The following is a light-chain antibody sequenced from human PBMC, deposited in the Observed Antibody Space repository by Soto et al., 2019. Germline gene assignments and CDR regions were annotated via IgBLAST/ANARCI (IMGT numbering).Light chain of an antibody. J-gene: IGKJ1*01. V-gene: IGKV3-15*01. Sequence: ERVMTQSPATLSGSPWEISTLSCRASQRISRNLAWYHQKPGQAPRLLIYDASTRATAIPARFSGSGSETEFTLTISSLQSEDSAVYYCQQYNNWPPWTFGQGTKVDIK. CDR3: QQYNNWPPWT. CDR2: DAS. CDR1: QRISRN.